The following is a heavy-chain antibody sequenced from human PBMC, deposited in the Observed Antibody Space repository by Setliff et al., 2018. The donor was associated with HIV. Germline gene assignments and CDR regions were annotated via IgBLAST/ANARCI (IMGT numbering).Heavy chain of an antibody. CDR2: IFYTGST. V-gene: IGHV4-59*01. J-gene: IGHJ4*02. CDR1: GGPISSYY. Sequence: SETLSLTCTVSGGPISSYYWSWIRQPPGKGLEWIGYIFYTGSTTYSPSLKSRVTISKDTSKNQFSLKLSSVTAAGTAVYYCARLTPYPNYYDSSGYFDCWGQGTLVTVSS. D-gene: IGHD3-22*01. CDR3: ARLTPYPNYYDSSGYFDC.